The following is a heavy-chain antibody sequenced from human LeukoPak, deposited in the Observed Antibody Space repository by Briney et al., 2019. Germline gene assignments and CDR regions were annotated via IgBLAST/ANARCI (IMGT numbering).Heavy chain of an antibody. CDR1: GFTFSSYS. Sequence: YPGGSLRLSCAASGFTFSSYSMNWVRQAPGKGLEWVSSISSSSSNIYYADSVKGRFTISRDNAKNSLYLQMNSLRVEDTAVYYCARCTTGRTFGSLREIKRSREIDYWGQGTLVTVSS. V-gene: IGHV3-21*01. CDR2: ISSSSSNI. J-gene: IGHJ4*02. CDR3: ARCTTGRTFGSLREIKRSREIDY. D-gene: IGHD1-1*01.